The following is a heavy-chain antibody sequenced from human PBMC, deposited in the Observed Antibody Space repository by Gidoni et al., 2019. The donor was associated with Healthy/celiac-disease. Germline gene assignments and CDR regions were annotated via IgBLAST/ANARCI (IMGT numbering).Heavy chain of an antibody. D-gene: IGHD6-13*01. CDR1: GGTFSSYT. V-gene: IGHV1-69*08. J-gene: IGHJ6*02. CDR2: IIPILGIA. Sequence: QVQLVQFGAEVKKPGSSVKVSCKASGGTFSSYTISWVRQAPGQGLEWMGRIIPILGIANYAQKFQGRVTITADKSTSTAYMELSSLRSEDTAVYYCARDLGIAAAGYYYYGMDVWGQGTTVTVSS. CDR3: ARDLGIAAAGYYYYGMDV.